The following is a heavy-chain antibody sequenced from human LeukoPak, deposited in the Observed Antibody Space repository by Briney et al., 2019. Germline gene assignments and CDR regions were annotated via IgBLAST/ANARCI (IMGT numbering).Heavy chain of an antibody. V-gene: IGHV1-18*01. CDR1: GYTFTSYG. D-gene: IGHD4-11*01. J-gene: IGHJ4*02. CDR2: ISAYNGNT. CDR3: ARGEATVTIPGDDY. Sequence: ASVKVSCKASGYTFTSYGISWVRQAPGQGLEWMGWISAYNGNTNYAQKLQGRVTMTTDTSTSTAYMELRSLGSDDTAVYYCARGEATVTIPGDDYWGQGTLVTVSS.